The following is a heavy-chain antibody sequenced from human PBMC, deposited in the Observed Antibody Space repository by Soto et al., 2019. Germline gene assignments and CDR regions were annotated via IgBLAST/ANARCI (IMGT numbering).Heavy chain of an antibody. CDR2: VNAYNGNT. V-gene: IGHV1-18*01. Sequence: QVQLVQSGAEVKKPGASVKVSCKASGYTFTSYGISWVRQAPGQGLEWMGWVNAYNGNTNYAQKFQGRVTMTTDTSTGTAYMGLRSLRSDDTAVYYSAREEVSGRTGFDYWGQGTLVTVSS. J-gene: IGHJ4*02. CDR1: GYTFTSYG. D-gene: IGHD2-15*01. CDR3: AREEVSGRTGFDY.